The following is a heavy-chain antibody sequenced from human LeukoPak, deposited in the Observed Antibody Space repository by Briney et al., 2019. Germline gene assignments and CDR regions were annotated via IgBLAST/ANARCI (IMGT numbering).Heavy chain of an antibody. Sequence: LRLSCAASGFTFSSYAMHWVRQAPGKGLEWVAVIWYDGSNKYYADSVKGRFTISRDNSKNSLYLQMNSLRVEDTAIYYCARRFRDWGQGILVTVSS. V-gene: IGHV3-33*08. CDR3: ARRFRD. CDR2: IWYDGSNK. CDR1: GFTFSSYA. J-gene: IGHJ4*02. D-gene: IGHD5-24*01.